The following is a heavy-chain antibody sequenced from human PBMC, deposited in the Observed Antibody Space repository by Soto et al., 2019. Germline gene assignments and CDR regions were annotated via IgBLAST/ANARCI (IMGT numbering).Heavy chain of an antibody. D-gene: IGHD2-21*02. J-gene: IGHJ4*02. CDR3: ARLCVVVTASFDY. CDR1: GGSISSSSYY. CDR2: IYYSGST. V-gene: IGHV4-39*01. Sequence: QLQLQESGPGLVKPSETLSLTCTVSGGSISSSSYYWGWIRQPPGKGLEWIGSIYYSGSTYYNPSLKSRVTISVDTSKNQFSLKLSSVTAADTAVYYCARLCVVVTASFDYWGQGTLVTVSS.